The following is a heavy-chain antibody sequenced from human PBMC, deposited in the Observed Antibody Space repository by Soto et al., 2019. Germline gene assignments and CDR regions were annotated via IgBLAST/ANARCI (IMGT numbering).Heavy chain of an antibody. CDR1: GFTFSTYT. V-gene: IGHV3-23*01. Sequence: GGSLRLSCAASGFTFSTYTMNWVRQAPGKGLEWVSGIYGSGGSTFYADSVKGRFTISRDNSGNTLYLQMNSLRAEDTAVYYCTRDGYCSGGSCYSVPVFDYWGQGTLVTVSS. CDR3: TRDGYCSGGSCYSVPVFDY. CDR2: IYGSGGST. J-gene: IGHJ4*02. D-gene: IGHD2-15*01.